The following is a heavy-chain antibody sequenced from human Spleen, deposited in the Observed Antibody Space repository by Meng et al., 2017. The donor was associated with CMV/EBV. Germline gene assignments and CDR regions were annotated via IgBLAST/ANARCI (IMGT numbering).Heavy chain of an antibody. CDR3: ARGVGY. CDR2: IYYDGST. Sequence: QLRLQEPGPGLVKPSETLPLTCTVSGGSFSSSNYYWAWIRQSPEKGLEWIGSIYYDGSTYYNPSLKSRVTISVDTSKIQFSLKLSSVTAADTAVYYCARGVGYWGQGTLVTVSS. J-gene: IGHJ4*02. V-gene: IGHV4-39*07. CDR1: GGSFSSSNYY.